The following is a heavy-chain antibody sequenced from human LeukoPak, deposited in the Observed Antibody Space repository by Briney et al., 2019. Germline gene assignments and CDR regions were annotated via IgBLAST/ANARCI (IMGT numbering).Heavy chain of an antibody. D-gene: IGHD3-22*01. CDR1: GFTFSSYG. CDR3: AKGAYYYDSSGYDDALET. V-gene: IGHV3-30*18. Sequence: PGGSLRLSCAASGFTFSSYGMHWVRQAPGKGLEWVAVISYDGGNKYYADSVKGRFTISRDNSKNTLDLQMNSLTAEDTAVYYCAKGAYYYDSSGYDDALETWGRGTMVTV. CDR2: ISYDGGNK. J-gene: IGHJ3*02.